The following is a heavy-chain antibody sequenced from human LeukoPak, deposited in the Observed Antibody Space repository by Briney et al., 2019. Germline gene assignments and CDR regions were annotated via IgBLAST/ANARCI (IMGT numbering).Heavy chain of an antibody. D-gene: IGHD3-10*01. V-gene: IGHV5-51*01. CDR2: IYPGNSDT. CDR1: VYSFTGYW. Sequence: GESLKISSKGSVYSFTGYWTAWVGQMPGKGLEWMGIIYPGNSDTSYSPSFPGQVTISAYKSISTAYLQWCSLKASDTAMYYCASSMVRIPRAYGFGMDVWGQGTTVTVSS. J-gene: IGHJ6*02. CDR3: ASSMVRIPRAYGFGMDV.